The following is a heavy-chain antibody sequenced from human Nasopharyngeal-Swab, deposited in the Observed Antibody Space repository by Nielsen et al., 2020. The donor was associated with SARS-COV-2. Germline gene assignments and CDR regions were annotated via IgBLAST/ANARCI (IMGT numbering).Heavy chain of an antibody. D-gene: IGHD3-10*01. J-gene: IGHJ1*01. CDR1: GYTLTELS. CDR2: FDPEDGET. CDR3: ATVLLWFGDHDEYFQH. V-gene: IGHV1-24*01. Sequence: ASVKVSCKVSGYTLTELSMHWVRQAPGKGLEWMGGFDPEDGETIYAQKFQGRVTMTEDTSTDTAYMELSSLRSEDTAVYYCATVLLWFGDHDEYFQHWGQGTLVTVSS.